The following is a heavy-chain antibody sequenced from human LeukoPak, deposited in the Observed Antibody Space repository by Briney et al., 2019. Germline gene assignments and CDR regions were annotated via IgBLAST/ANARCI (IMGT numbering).Heavy chain of an antibody. Sequence: PGGSLRLSCAASGFTFSSYWMSWVRQAPGKGLEWVANIKQDGSEKYYVDSVKGRFTISGDNAKNSLYLQMNSLRAEDTAVYYCARSAGDFWSGYFRGLWFDYWGQGTLVTVSS. V-gene: IGHV3-7*01. CDR1: GFTFSSYW. D-gene: IGHD3-3*01. CDR2: IKQDGSEK. CDR3: ARSAGDFWSGYFRGLWFDY. J-gene: IGHJ4*02.